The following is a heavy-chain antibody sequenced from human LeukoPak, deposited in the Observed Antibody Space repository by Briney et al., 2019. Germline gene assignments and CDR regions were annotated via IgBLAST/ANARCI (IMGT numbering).Heavy chain of an antibody. CDR3: ARADSVRGSEDAFDI. CDR1: GFTFSSYS. D-gene: IGHD3-10*01. V-gene: IGHV3-21*01. J-gene: IGHJ3*02. Sequence: GGSLRLSCAASGFTFSSYSMNWVRQAPGKGLEWVSSISSSSSYIYYADSVKGRFTISRDNAKNSLYLQMNSLRAEDRAVYYCARADSVRGSEDAFDIWGQGTMVTVSS. CDR2: ISSSSSYI.